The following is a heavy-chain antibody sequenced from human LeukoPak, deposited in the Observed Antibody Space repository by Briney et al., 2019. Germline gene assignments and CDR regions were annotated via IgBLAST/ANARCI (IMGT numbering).Heavy chain of an antibody. V-gene: IGHV3-20*01. CDR2: INWNGGST. J-gene: IGHJ3*02. CDR3: ARDRNYYDSSGYDAFDI. CDR1: GFTFDDYG. D-gene: IGHD3-22*01. Sequence: PGGSLRLSCAASGFTFDDYGMSWVRQAPGKGLEWVSGINWNGGSTGYADSVKGRFTISRDNAKNSLYLQMNSLRAEDTALYHCARDRNYYDSSGYDAFDIWGQGTMVTVSS.